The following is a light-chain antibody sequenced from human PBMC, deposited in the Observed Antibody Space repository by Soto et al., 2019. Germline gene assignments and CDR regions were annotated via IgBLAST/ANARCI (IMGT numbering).Light chain of an antibody. J-gene: IGKJ2*01. CDR2: GES. CDR1: QSVSSSY. Sequence: EIVLTQSPGTLSLSPGERATLSCRASQSVSSSYLAWYQQKPGQAPRLLIYGESSRATGIPDRFSGSGSGTDFTLTSSRLEPEDFAVYYCQQYGSSPRTFGQGTKLEIK. CDR3: QQYGSSPRT. V-gene: IGKV3-20*01.